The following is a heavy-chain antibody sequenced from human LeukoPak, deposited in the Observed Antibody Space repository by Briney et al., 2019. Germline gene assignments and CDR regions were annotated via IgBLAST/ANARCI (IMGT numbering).Heavy chain of an antibody. D-gene: IGHD3-3*01. CDR1: GYSFTSYW. V-gene: IGHV5-51*01. Sequence: HGESLKISCKGSGYSFTSYWIGWVRQMPGKGLEWMGIIYPGDSDTRYSPSFQGQVTISADKSISTAYLQWSSLKASDTAVYYCARLSDFWSGFPYYYMDVWGKGTTVTVSS. CDR3: ARLSDFWSGFPYYYMDV. J-gene: IGHJ6*03. CDR2: IYPGDSDT.